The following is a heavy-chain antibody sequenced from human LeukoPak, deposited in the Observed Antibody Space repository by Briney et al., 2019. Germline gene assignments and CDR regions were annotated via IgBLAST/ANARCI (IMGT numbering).Heavy chain of an antibody. CDR1: GFTFSSYC. V-gene: IGHV3-33*01. CDR3: ARSEGYYDILTGYYYYYGMDV. D-gene: IGHD3-9*01. J-gene: IGHJ6*04. Sequence: GGSLRLSCAASGFTFSSYCMHWVRQAPGKGLEWVAVIWYDGSNKYYADSVKGRFTISRDNSKNTLYLQMNSLRAEDTAVYYRARSEGYYDILTGYYYYYGMDVWGKGTTVTVSS. CDR2: IWYDGSNK.